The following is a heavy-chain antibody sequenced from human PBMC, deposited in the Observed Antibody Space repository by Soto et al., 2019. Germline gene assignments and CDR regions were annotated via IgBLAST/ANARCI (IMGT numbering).Heavy chain of an antibody. CDR3: ARRGDTGMIPYWYFDL. V-gene: IGHV3-21*01. CDR2: ISDISNYI. J-gene: IGHJ2*01. D-gene: IGHD5-18*01. Sequence: EVQLVESGGGLVKPGGSPRLSCAASGFSFRSYRMNWVRQAPGKGQEWVASISDISNYIYYADSVKGRFTISRDNAENSLYLEMNSLRDEDTAVYYCARRGDTGMIPYWYFDLWGRGTRVTVSS. CDR1: GFSFRSYR.